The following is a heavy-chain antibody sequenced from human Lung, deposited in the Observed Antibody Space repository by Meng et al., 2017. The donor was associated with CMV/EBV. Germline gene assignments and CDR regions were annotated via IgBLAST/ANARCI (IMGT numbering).Heavy chain of an antibody. D-gene: IGHD4-23*01. Sequence: QLQLQQSCPGLVKPSQTLSLTCAISGDIVSSNSAAWHWIRQSPSRGLEWLGRTYYRSKWYHEYAVSVKSRITISPDTPKNQFSLQLNSMTPEDTAVYYCARGINGGCGDWGQGTLVTVSS. CDR3: ARGINGGCGD. J-gene: IGHJ4*02. CDR2: TYYRSKWYH. CDR1: GDIVSSNSAA. V-gene: IGHV6-1*01.